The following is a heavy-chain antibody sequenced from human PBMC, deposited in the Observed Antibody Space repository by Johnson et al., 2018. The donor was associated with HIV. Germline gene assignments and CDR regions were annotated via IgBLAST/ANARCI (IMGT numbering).Heavy chain of an antibody. D-gene: IGHD6-19*01. CDR1: GFTFSSYA. CDR3: AKELALYSSGYGGDAFDI. Sequence: QVQLVESGGGVVQPGRSLRLSCAASGFTFSSYAMHWVRQAPGKGLEWVAVISQDGSNQYYADSVKGRFTISRDNSKNTLYLQMNSLGAEDTAVYYCAKELALYSSGYGGDAFDIWGQGTMVTVSS. CDR2: ISQDGSNQ. V-gene: IGHV3-30-3*01. J-gene: IGHJ3*02.